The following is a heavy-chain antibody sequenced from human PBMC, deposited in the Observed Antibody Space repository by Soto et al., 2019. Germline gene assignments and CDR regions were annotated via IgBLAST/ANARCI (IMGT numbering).Heavy chain of an antibody. CDR2: VNSAGSQS. V-gene: IGHV3-74*01. CDR3: ATGGYSYGWGY. CDR1: GCTFSNYW. D-gene: IGHD5-18*01. J-gene: IGHJ4*02. Sequence: EVQLVESGGGLVQPGGSLRLSCVGSGCTFSNYWMHWVRQVPGKGPVWVSRVNSAGSQSSYADFVKGRFTVSRDNAKNTLYLEMNSLSADDTAVYYCATGGYSYGWGYWGQGTLVTVSS.